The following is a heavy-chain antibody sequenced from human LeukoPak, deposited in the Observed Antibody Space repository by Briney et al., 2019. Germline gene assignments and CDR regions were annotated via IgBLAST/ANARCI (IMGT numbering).Heavy chain of an antibody. CDR2: ISSSSSTI. D-gene: IGHD4-17*01. CDR1: GFTFSSYS. Sequence: GGSLRLSCAASGFTFSSYSMNWVRQAPGKGLEWVSYISSSSSTIYYADSVKCRFTISRDNAKNSLYLQMNSLRAEDTAVYYCARDAGMTTVTTGNYYYYYGMDVWGQGTTVTVSS. J-gene: IGHJ6*02. CDR3: ARDAGMTTVTTGNYYYYYGMDV. V-gene: IGHV3-48*01.